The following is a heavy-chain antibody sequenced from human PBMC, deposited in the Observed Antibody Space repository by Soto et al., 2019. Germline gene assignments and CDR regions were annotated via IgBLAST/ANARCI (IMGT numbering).Heavy chain of an antibody. Sequence: GGSLRLSCAASGFTFSSYAMSWVRQAPGKGLEWVSAISGSGGSTYYADSVKGRFTISRDNSKNTLYLQMNSLRAEDTAVYYCAKDEVFGYSSSPPFGYWGQGTLVTVSS. D-gene: IGHD6-6*01. CDR2: ISGSGGST. CDR1: GFTFSSYA. J-gene: IGHJ4*02. CDR3: AKDEVFGYSSSPPFGY. V-gene: IGHV3-23*01.